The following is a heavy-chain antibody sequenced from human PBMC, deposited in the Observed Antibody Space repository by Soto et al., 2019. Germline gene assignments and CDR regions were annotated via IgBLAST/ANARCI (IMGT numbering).Heavy chain of an antibody. CDR1: GGTFSSYA. V-gene: IGHV1-69*01. D-gene: IGHD6-19*01. CDR2: IIPIFGTA. Sequence: QVQLVQSGAEVKKPGSSVKVSCKASGGTFSSYAISWERQAPGQGREWMGGIIPIFGTANYAQKFQGRFTITADESTSTAYMELSSLRSEDTAVYYCAKSLLAGAGTKTKLPAPLDYWGQGTLVTVSS. J-gene: IGHJ4*02. CDR3: AKSLLAGAGTKTKLPAPLDY.